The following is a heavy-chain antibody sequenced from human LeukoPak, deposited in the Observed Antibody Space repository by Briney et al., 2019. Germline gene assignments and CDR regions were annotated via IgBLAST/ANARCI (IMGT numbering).Heavy chain of an antibody. CDR2: ISSNGGST. Sequence: PGGPLRLSCAASGFTFSSYAMHWVRQAPGKGLEYVSAISSNGGSTYYANSVKGRFTISRDNSKNTLYLQMGSLRAEDMAVYYCARSRYCSGGSCYWTYYYGMDVWGQGTTVTVSS. D-gene: IGHD2-15*01. V-gene: IGHV3-64*01. CDR3: ARSRYCSGGSCYWTYYYGMDV. CDR1: GFTFSSYA. J-gene: IGHJ6*02.